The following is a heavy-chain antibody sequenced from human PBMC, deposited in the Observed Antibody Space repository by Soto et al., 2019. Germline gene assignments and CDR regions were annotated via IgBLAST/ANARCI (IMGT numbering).Heavy chain of an antibody. Sequence: QVQLVESGGGVVQPGRSLRLSCAASGFTFSNSGMHWVRQAPGKGLEWVAVISYDGRNKYYADSVKGRFTISRDNSKNARDRQMNSLRAEDTAVYYCATDRYGSGWFPSNWGQGTLGTVSS. CDR3: ATDRYGSGWFPSN. V-gene: IGHV3-30*03. CDR2: ISYDGRNK. CDR1: GFTFSNSG. D-gene: IGHD6-19*01. J-gene: IGHJ4*02.